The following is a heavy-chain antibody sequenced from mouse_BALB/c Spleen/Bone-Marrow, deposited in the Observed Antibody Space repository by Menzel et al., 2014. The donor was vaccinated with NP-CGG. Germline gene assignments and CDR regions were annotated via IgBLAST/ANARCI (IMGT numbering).Heavy chain of an antibody. V-gene: IGHV1S56*01. J-gene: IGHJ3*01. D-gene: IGHD2-4*01. CDR1: GYTFTSYY. CDR3: ARDDYAY. Sequence: VKLMESGPELVKPGASVRISCKASGYTFTSYYIHWVKQRPGRGLEWIGWIFPGNVNTKYSENFKGKATLTADISSSTAYMQLSSLTSEDSAVYFCARDDYAYWGQGTLVTVSA. CDR2: IFPGNVNT.